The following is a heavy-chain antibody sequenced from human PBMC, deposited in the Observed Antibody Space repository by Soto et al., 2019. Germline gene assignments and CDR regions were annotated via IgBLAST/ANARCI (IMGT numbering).Heavy chain of an antibody. CDR3: GLEPTGTGGFDY. V-gene: IGHV1-2*02. CDR1: GHTFTGHH. D-gene: IGHD7-27*01. Sequence: QVQLVQSGAEVKKPGASVKVSCKASGHTFTGHHMHWVRQAPGQGLEWMGYIDLDSRNTRYAQKFQGRVTTTRDTSITTVYMELSGLRSDDTAVYYCGLEPTGTGGFDYWGQGTLVTVSS. J-gene: IGHJ4*02. CDR2: IDLDSRNT.